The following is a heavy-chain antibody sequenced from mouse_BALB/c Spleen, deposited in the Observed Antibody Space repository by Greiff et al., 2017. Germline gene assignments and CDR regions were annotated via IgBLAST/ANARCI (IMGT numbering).Heavy chain of an antibody. CDR2: ISSGSSTI. CDR1: GFTFSSFG. D-gene: IGHD1-2*01. J-gene: IGHJ4*01. V-gene: IGHV5-17*02. CDR3: ARRGVITTATSYYAMDY. Sequence: EVQLVESGGGLVQPGGSRKLSCAASGFTFSSFGMHWVRQAPEKGLEWVAYISSGSSTIYYADTVTGRFTISRDNPKNTLFLQMTSLRSEDTAMYYCARRGVITTATSYYAMDYWGQGTSVTVSS.